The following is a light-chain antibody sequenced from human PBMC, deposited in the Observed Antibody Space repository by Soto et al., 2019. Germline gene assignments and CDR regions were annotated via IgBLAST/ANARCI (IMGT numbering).Light chain of an antibody. CDR1: QGISGY. CDR2: DAS. J-gene: IGKJ4*01. Sequence: DIQLTQSPSFLSASIGDRVTIACRASQGISGYLAWYQQKPGRAPKLLIYDASTLQSGVPSRFSGSGSGTEVTLTISNLQPEDLGTYYWQQRNGLPITFGGGTQVEI. V-gene: IGKV1-9*01. CDR3: QQRNGLPIT.